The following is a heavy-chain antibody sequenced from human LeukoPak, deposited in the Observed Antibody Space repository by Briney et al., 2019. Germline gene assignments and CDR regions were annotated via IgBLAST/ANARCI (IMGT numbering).Heavy chain of an antibody. CDR2: IYYSGST. Sequence: PSETLSLTCTVSGGSISSGDYYWSWIRQPPGKGLEWIGYIYYSGSTNYNPSLKSRVTISVDTSKNQFSLKLSSVTAADMAVYYCARPMKLGTSGAFDIWGQGTMVTVSS. V-gene: IGHV4-61*08. J-gene: IGHJ3*02. CDR1: GGSISSGDYY. CDR3: ARPMKLGTSGAFDI. D-gene: IGHD7-27*01.